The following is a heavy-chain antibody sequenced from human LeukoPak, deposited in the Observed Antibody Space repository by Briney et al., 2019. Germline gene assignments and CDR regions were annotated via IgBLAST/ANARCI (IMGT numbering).Heavy chain of an antibody. J-gene: IGHJ5*02. CDR2: ISSSSSYI. CDR3: ARDRRGYYYDSSYNWFDP. V-gene: IGHV3-21*01. D-gene: IGHD3-22*01. Sequence: PGGSLRLSCAASGFTFSSYSMNWVRQAPGKGLEWVSSISSSSSYIYYADSVKGRFTISRDNAKNSLYLQMNSLRAEDMAVYYCARDRRGYYYDSSYNWFDPWGQGTLVTVSS. CDR1: GFTFSSYS.